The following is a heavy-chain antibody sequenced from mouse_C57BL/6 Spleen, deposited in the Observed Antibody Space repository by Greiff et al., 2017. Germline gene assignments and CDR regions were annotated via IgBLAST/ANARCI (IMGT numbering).Heavy chain of an antibody. D-gene: IGHD2-4*01. CDR3: TRDHYDYDDAMDY. CDR1: GFTFSSYA. V-gene: IGHV5-9-1*02. J-gene: IGHJ4*01. CDR2: ISSGGDYI. Sequence: EVMLVESGEGLVKPGGSLKLSCAASGFTFSSYAMSWVRQTPEKRLEWVAYISSGGDYIYYAYTVQGRFAISRDNARNTLYLQMSSLKSEDTAMYYCTRDHYDYDDAMDYWGQGTSVTGSS.